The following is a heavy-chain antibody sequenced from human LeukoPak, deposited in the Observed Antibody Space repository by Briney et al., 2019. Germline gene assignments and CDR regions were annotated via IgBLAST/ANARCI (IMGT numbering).Heavy chain of an antibody. Sequence: GWSVRLSCAASGFTFSDSYMSWIRQAPGKGLEWVSYISSSGSAIYYADSEKGRFTISRDNAKNSLYLQMNSLRAEDTAVYYCARANRNLGYWGQGTLVTVSS. J-gene: IGHJ4*02. CDR2: ISSSGSAI. CDR3: ARANRNLGY. CDR1: GFTFSDSY. V-gene: IGHV3-11*04. D-gene: IGHD3-16*01.